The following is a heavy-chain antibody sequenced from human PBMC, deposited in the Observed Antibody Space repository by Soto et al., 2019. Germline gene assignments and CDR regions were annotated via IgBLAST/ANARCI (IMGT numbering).Heavy chain of an antibody. D-gene: IGHD3-16*01. CDR3: LKDVMPGGADC. Sequence: EVKLVESGGSLVQPGRSLRLSCVASGFTSDDYAMHWVRQAPGKGLEWVAGIYWNSNRIDYGDSVKGRFTISRDNAEKSLYLQMNSLRPEDTAMYFCLKDVMPGGADCWGQGTLVTVSS. CDR2: IYWNSNRI. V-gene: IGHV3-9*02. CDR1: GFTSDDYA. J-gene: IGHJ4*02.